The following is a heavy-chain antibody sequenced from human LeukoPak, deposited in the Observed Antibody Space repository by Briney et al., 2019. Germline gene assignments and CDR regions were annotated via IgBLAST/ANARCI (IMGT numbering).Heavy chain of an antibody. Sequence: GGSLRLSCAASGFTFSSYAMNWVRQAPGKGLEWVAVISYAGSNKYYADSVKGRFTISRDNSKNTLYLQMNSLRAEDTAVYYCARTRSGDTAMGTFDPWGQGTLVTVSS. J-gene: IGHJ5*02. CDR3: ARTRSGDTAMGTFDP. CDR1: GFTFSSYA. D-gene: IGHD5-18*01. CDR2: ISYAGSNK. V-gene: IGHV3-30*04.